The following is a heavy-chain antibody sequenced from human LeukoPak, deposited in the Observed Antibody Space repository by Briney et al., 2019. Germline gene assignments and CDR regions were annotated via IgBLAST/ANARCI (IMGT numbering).Heavy chain of an antibody. CDR3: ATYSGSDYDAFDI. CDR1: GGSISSTNW. Sequence: SETLSLTCAVSGGSISSTNWWSWVRQPPGKGLEWIGEIYHSGSTTYNPSLKSRVTISLDKSKNHFSLSLSSVTAADTAVYYCATYSGSDYDAFDIWGQGTMVTVSS. CDR2: IYHSGST. J-gene: IGHJ3*02. V-gene: IGHV4-4*02. D-gene: IGHD5-12*01.